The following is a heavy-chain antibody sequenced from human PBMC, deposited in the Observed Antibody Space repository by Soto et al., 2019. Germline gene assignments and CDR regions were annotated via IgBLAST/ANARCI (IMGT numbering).Heavy chain of an antibody. J-gene: IGHJ4*02. V-gene: IGHV3-21*01. CDR3: ARDEVNPAFAY. Sequence: GGSLRLSCAASGFTFSSYSMNWVRQAPGKGLEWVSSISSSSSYIYYADSVKGRFTISRDNAKNSLYLQMNSLRAEDTAVHYCARDEVNPAFAYWGQGTLVTVSS. CDR2: ISSSSSYI. CDR1: GFTFSSYS.